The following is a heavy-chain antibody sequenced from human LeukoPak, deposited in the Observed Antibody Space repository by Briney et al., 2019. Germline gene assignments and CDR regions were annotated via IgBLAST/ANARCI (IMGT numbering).Heavy chain of an antibody. CDR2: TCSGGNYI. J-gene: IGHJ3*01. Sequence: GGSLRLSCAASGFTFSNYGMHWVRQAPGKGLEWVSVTCSGGNYIYYGDSVKGRFTISRDNAKNLVFLQMNGLRAEDTAVYYCARGLRVTVLRGVTRGDGIDVWGQGAMVAVSS. D-gene: IGHD3-10*01. V-gene: IGHV3-21*01. CDR1: GFTFSNYG. CDR3: ARGLRVTVLRGVTRGDGIDV.